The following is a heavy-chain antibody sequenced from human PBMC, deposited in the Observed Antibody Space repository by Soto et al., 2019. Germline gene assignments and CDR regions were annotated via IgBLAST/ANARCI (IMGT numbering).Heavy chain of an antibody. CDR2: VNWNSGSI. D-gene: IGHD6-6*01. J-gene: IGHJ3*01. CDR1: GFTFDDYA. V-gene: IGHV3-9*01. CDR3: TKDRAARLDVFDL. Sequence: EVQLVESGGGLVQPGRSLRLSCAASGFTFDDYAMHWVRQAPGKGLEWVAGVNWNSGSIAYGDAVKGRFTISRDNDKNDLYLQMNNLRAEDTGLYYCTKDRAARLDVFDLWGQGTMVTVSS.